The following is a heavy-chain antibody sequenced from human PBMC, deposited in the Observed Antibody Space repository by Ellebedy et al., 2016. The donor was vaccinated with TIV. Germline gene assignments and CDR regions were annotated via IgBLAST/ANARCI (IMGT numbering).Heavy chain of an antibody. CDR3: ARAGVLYYDFWSGYYKATGNYYGMDV. CDR1: GYTFTSYG. D-gene: IGHD3-3*01. J-gene: IGHJ6*02. V-gene: IGHV1-18*01. Sequence: ASVKVSCKASGYTFTSYGISWVRQAPGQGLEWMGWISAYNGNTNYAQKLQGRVTMTTDTSTSTAYMELRSLRSDDTAVYYCARAGVLYYDFWSGYYKATGNYYGMDVWGQGTTVTVSS. CDR2: ISAYNGNT.